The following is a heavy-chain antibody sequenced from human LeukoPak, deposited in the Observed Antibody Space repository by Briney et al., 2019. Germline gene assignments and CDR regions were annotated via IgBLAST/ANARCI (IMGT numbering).Heavy chain of an antibody. CDR3: ARGVYYDFWSGYYTRWGYYYYYMDV. V-gene: IGHV1-8*01. D-gene: IGHD3-3*01. Sequence: ASVKVSCKASGYTFTRYDINWVRQATGQGREWMGWMNPNSGNTGYAQKFQGRVTMTRNTSISTAYMELSSLRSEDTAVYYCARGVYYDFWSGYYTRWGYYYYYMDVWGKGTTVTVSS. CDR2: MNPNSGNT. J-gene: IGHJ6*03. CDR1: GYTFTRYD.